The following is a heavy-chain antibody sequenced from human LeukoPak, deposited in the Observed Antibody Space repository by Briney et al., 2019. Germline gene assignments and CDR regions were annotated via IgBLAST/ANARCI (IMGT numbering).Heavy chain of an antibody. CDR3: ASEKNYGDKYFDS. CDR2: INRVDGIR. CDR1: GDTFNLQY. V-gene: IGHV1-46*02. J-gene: IGHJ4*02. Sequence: VASVKVSCKASGDTFNLQYFHWIRQAPGQGLEWMGIINRVDGIRGNAQTFQGRLMLTKDTSTSTAYMELSSLRSEDRAIYYCASEKNYGDKYFDSWGQGTVVTVSS. D-gene: IGHD4-17*01.